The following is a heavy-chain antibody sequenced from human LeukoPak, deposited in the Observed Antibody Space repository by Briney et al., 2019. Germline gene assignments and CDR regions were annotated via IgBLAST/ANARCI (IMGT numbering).Heavy chain of an antibody. CDR2: IYSGGST. J-gene: IGHJ5*02. Sequence: GGSLRLSCAASGFTFSSYSMNWVRQAPGKGLEWVSVIYSGGSTYYADSVKGRFTISRDNSKNTLYLQMNSLRAEDTAVYYCAIDPGNWFDPWGQGTLVTVSS. CDR3: AIDPGNWFDP. V-gene: IGHV3-53*01. CDR1: GFTFSSYS.